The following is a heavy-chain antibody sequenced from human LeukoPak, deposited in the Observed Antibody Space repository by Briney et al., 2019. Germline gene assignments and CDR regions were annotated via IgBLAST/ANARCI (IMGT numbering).Heavy chain of an antibody. V-gene: IGHV3-13*01. D-gene: IGHD1-26*01. CDR1: GFAFSRYD. CDR2: IGHAGDT. CDR3: AALGDSIY. J-gene: IGHJ4*02. Sequence: GGSLRLSCAPSGFAFSRYDMHWVRQVSGTGLEWVSAIGHAGDTYYADSVKGRFTISREDAKNYFFLQMNSLRAGDTAVYFCAALGDSIYWGQGTLVTVSS.